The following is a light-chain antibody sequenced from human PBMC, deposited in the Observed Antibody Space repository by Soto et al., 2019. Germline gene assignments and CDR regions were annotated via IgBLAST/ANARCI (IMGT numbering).Light chain of an antibody. CDR3: QQYKNWPL. Sequence: PASVSLSPGERVILSCRTSQSVNSHVAWYQQKPGQAPRRLLYGASTRATGIPVRFSGSGFGTEFTLTISSLQSEDFAVYYCQQYKNWPLFGQGTRLEIK. J-gene: IGKJ5*01. V-gene: IGKV3-15*01. CDR2: GAS. CDR1: QSVNSH.